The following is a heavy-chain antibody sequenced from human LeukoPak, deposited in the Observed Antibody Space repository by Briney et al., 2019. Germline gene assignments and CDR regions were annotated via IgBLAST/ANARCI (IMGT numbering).Heavy chain of an antibody. CDR2: IYHSGST. CDR1: GGSISSSNW. J-gene: IGHJ3*02. D-gene: IGHD2-21*02. Sequence: PSGTLSLTCAVSGGSISSSNWWSWVRQPPGKGLEWIGEIYHSGSTNYNPSLKSRVTISVDTSKNQFSLKLSSVTAADTAVYYCARSSHIVVVTAILGASDIWGQGTMVTVSS. CDR3: ARSSHIVVVTAILGASDI. V-gene: IGHV4-4*02.